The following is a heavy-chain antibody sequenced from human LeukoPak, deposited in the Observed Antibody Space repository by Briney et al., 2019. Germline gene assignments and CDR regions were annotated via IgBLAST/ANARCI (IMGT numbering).Heavy chain of an antibody. CDR2: IYTSGST. CDR1: GGSISGHY. J-gene: IGHJ4*02. CDR3: ARDFDY. V-gene: IGHV4-4*07. Sequence: NPSETLSLTCTVSGGSISGHYWTWTRQPAGKALEWIGLIYTSGSTNYNPSLKNRVTMSVDTSKNQFSLNLSSVTAADTAVYYCARDFDYWGQGTLVTVSS.